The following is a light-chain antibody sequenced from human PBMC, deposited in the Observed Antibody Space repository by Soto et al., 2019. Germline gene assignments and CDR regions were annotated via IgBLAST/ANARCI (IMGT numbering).Light chain of an antibody. CDR2: EVT. V-gene: IGLV2-14*01. CDR1: SIDVGYYDY. J-gene: IGLJ1*01. CDR3: SSYTNINTRACV. Sequence: QSALTQPASVSGSPGQSITISCTGTSIDVGYYDYVSWYQQHPGKAPKVLIYEVTDRPSGVSNRFSGSKSGNTASLTISGLQAEDEAEYYCSSYTNINTRACVFGTGTKVTVL.